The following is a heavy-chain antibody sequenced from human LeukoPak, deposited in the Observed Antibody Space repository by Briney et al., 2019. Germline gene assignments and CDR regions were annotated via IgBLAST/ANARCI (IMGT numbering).Heavy chain of an antibody. V-gene: IGHV3-23*01. J-gene: IGHJ4*02. CDR3: AKVESFVRGVINYFDY. Sequence: PGGSLRLSCAASGFTVSSNYMSWVRQAPGKGLEWVSAISGSGGSTYYADSVKGRFTISRDNSKNTLYLQMNSLRAEDTAVYYCAKVESFVRGVINYFDYWGQGTLVTVSS. CDR1: GFTVSSNY. CDR2: ISGSGGST. D-gene: IGHD3-10*01.